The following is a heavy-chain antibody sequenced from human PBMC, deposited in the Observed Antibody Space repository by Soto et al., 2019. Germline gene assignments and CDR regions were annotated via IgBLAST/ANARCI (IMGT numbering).Heavy chain of an antibody. D-gene: IGHD7-27*01. J-gene: IGHJ3*01. CDR1: GGSINTYY. V-gene: IGHV4-59*01. Sequence: PSETLSLTCTVSGGSINTYYWSWIRQPPGKGLEWIGYIYYSGSTNYKHSLKSRVTISVDTPKNQFSLKMRSVTAADTAVYYCARVGLGATNNAFELWGQGTMVTVSS. CDR2: IYYSGST. CDR3: ARVGLGATNNAFEL.